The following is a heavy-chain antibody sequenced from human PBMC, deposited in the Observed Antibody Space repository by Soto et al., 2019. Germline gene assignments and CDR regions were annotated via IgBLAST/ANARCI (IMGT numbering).Heavy chain of an antibody. CDR1: GFTFSSYA. J-gene: IGHJ2*01. V-gene: IGHV3-23*01. CDR2: VGGSDPNS. Sequence: EVQLLESGGGLVQPGGSLRLSCAVSGFTFSSYAMSWVRRAPGKGLEWVSAVGGSDPNSYYADSVKGRFTISRDISKNTMYLKMNSLRDEDKELEYCAKRSVLSPWYFELWGRGTLVTVSS. CDR3: AKRSVLSPWYFEL. D-gene: IGHD3-16*01.